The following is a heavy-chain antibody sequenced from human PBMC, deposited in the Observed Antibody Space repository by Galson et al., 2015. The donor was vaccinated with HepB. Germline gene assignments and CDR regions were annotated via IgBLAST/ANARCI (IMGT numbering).Heavy chain of an antibody. CDR1: GFTFSDYY. CDR2: ISSSSSYT. J-gene: IGHJ4*02. Sequence: SLRLSCAASGFTFSDYYMSWIRQAPGKGLEWVSYISSSSSYTNYADSVKGRFTISRDNAKNSLYLQMNSLRAEDTAVYYCARDARPAGIDYWGQGTLVTVSS. V-gene: IGHV3-11*06. CDR3: ARDARPAGIDY. D-gene: IGHD1-1*01.